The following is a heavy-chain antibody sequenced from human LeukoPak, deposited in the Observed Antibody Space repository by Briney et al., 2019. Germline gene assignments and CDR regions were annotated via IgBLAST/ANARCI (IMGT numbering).Heavy chain of an antibody. Sequence: SGPTLVKPTQTLTLTCTFSGFSLSTSGMRVSWIRQPPGKALEWLARIDWDDAKFYSTSLKTRLTIPKDTSKDQVVLTMTSMDPVDTATYYCARIYSRGPLFGYWGQGTLVTVSS. CDR1: GFSLSTSGMR. J-gene: IGHJ4*02. V-gene: IGHV2-70*04. CDR2: IDWDDAK. CDR3: ARIYSRGPLFGY. D-gene: IGHD2-15*01.